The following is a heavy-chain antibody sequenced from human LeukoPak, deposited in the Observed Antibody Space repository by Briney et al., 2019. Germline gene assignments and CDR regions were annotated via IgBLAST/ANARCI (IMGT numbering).Heavy chain of an antibody. CDR3: AKDAIAVADYYFDY. CDR2: IYSGGDT. CDR1: GFDVSTNY. V-gene: IGHV3-53*01. J-gene: IGHJ4*02. Sequence: PGGSLRLSCAASGFDVSTNYMSWVRQAPGKGLEWVSIIYSGGDTFYADSVKDRFTISRDSAKNTLFLQMNSLRAEDTAVYYCAKDAIAVADYYFDYWGQGTLVTVSS. D-gene: IGHD6-19*01.